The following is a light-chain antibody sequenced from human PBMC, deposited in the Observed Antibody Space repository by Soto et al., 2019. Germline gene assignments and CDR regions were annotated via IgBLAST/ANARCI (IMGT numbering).Light chain of an antibody. J-gene: IGLJ3*02. CDR2: DSN. CDR1: SSNIGNNY. V-gene: IGLV1-51*01. CDR3: GTWDNSLRSWV. Sequence: QSVLTQPPSVSAAPGQKVTISCSGSSSNIGNNYVSWYQQFPGTAPKLLIYDSNSRPSGIPDRFSGSKSGTSATLGITGLQTGDEADYYCGTWDNSLRSWVFGGWTKVTVL.